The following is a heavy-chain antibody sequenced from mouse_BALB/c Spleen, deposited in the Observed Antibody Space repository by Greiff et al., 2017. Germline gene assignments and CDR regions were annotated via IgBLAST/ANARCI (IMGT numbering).Heavy chain of an antibody. D-gene: IGHD2-4*01. V-gene: IGHV1-69*02. Sequence: QVQLKQPGAELVRPGASVKLSCKASGYTFTSYWINWVKQRPGQGLEWIGNIYPSDSYTNYNQKFKDKATLTVDKSSSTAYMQLSSPTSEDSAVYYCTRRGDDYGFAYWGQGTLVTVSA. CDR1: GYTFTSYW. CDR2: IYPSDSYT. J-gene: IGHJ3*01. CDR3: TRRGDDYGFAY.